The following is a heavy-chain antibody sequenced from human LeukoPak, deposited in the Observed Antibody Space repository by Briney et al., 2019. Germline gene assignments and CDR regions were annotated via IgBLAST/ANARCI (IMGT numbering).Heavy chain of an antibody. D-gene: IGHD2-21*02. Sequence: GGSLRLSCAASGFTFSSYEMNWVRQAPGKGLEWVAVISYDGSNKYYADSVKGRFTISRDNSKNTLYLQMNSLRAEDTAVYYCARERHIVVVTAVVSDAFDIWGQGTMVTVSS. J-gene: IGHJ3*02. CDR1: GFTFSSYE. V-gene: IGHV3-30-3*01. CDR3: ARERHIVVVTAVVSDAFDI. CDR2: ISYDGSNK.